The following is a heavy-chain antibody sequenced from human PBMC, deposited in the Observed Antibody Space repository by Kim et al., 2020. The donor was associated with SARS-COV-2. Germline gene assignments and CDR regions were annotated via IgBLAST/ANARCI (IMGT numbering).Heavy chain of an antibody. CDR1: GFRFSSYW. D-gene: IGHD3-22*01. V-gene: IGHV3-7*01. CDR3: ARVNYDSPGGY. CDR2: IIGDGSVK. J-gene: IGHJ4*02. Sequence: GGSLRLSCAASGFRFSSYWMSWVRQAPGKGLEWVANIIGDGSVKYYLESVKGRFTISRDNANNSVYLQMHSLRAEDTAVYYCARVNYDSPGGYWGQGTLVSVSS.